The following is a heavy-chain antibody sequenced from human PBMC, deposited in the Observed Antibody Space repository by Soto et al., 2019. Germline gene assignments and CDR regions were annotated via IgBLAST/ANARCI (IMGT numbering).Heavy chain of an antibody. D-gene: IGHD6-13*01. CDR2: IKQDGSEK. J-gene: IGHJ5*02. V-gene: IGHV3-7*03. Sequence: GGSLRLSCAASGFTFSSYWMSWVRQAPGKGLEWVANIKQDGSEKYYVDSVKGRFTISRDNAKNSLYLQMNSLRAEDTAVYYCARVDSSSWYNWFDPWGQGTLVTVSS. CDR1: GFTFSSYW. CDR3: ARVDSSSWYNWFDP.